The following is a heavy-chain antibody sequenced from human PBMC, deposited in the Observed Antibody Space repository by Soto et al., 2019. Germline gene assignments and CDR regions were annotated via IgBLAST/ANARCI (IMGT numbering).Heavy chain of an antibody. CDR2: FDPEDGET. Sequence: ASVKVSCKVSGYTLTELSMHWVRQAPGKGLEWMGGFDPEDGETIYAQKFQGRVTMTEDTSTDTAYMELSRLKSDDTAVYYCVRDRSSSSSSSSAPNWYFDLWGRGTVVTVSS. D-gene: IGHD6-6*01. V-gene: IGHV1-24*01. CDR1: GYTLTELS. CDR3: VRDRSSSSSSSSAPNWYFDL. J-gene: IGHJ2*01.